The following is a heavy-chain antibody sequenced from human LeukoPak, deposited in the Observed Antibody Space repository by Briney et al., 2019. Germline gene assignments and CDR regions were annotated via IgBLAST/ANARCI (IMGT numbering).Heavy chain of an antibody. CDR3: ARSGYCTSTSCLNGRGAFDI. V-gene: IGHV3-11*06. J-gene: IGHJ3*02. D-gene: IGHD2-2*01. Sequence: PGGSLRLSCAVSGLTFSDDYMSWIRQAPGMGLEWVSSISSDGSVTHYEDSVKGRFTISRDNAKNSLFLQMNSLRAEDTAVYYCARSGYCTSTSCLNGRGAFDIWGQGTMVTVSS. CDR2: ISSDGSVT. CDR1: GLTFSDDY.